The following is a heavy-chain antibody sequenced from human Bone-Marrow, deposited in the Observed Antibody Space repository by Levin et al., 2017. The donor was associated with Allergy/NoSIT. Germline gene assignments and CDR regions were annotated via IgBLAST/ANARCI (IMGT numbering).Heavy chain of an antibody. CDR1: DGSSSNFY. J-gene: IGHJ4*02. Sequence: SETLSLTCTVSDGSSSNFYLTWIRQAAGKGLECIGRISASGSTNYNPSLKSRVTMAIDTSKTQFSLTLSSMTAADTAVYYCARGQYCGSTACSIFGYWGQGTLVTVSS. V-gene: IGHV4-4*07. CDR2: ISASGST. CDR3: ARGQYCGSTACSIFGY. D-gene: IGHD2-2*01.